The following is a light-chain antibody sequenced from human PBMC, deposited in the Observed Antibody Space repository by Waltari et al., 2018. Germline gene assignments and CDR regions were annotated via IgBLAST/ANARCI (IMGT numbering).Light chain of an antibody. CDR2: GAS. Sequence: EIVLTQSPATLSVSPGERATLSCRATQAIKRHLAWHPQQPGQAPRLLIYGASTRPIGIPARFSGSGSGTEFTLTITSLQSEDFAVYFCQQYHKWPPYTFGQGTKLDI. CDR1: QAIKRH. CDR3: QQYHKWPPYT. V-gene: IGKV3-15*01. J-gene: IGKJ2*01.